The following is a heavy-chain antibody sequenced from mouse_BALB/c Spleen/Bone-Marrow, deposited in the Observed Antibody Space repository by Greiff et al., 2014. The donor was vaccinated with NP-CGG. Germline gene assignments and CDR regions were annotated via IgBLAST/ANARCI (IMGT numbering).Heavy chain of an antibody. V-gene: IGHV1S22*01. J-gene: IGHJ2*01. CDR3: TRRRGNYYCFDY. CDR1: GYTFTSYW. CDR2: IYPGSGST. Sequence: LQQSGSELVRPGASVKLSCKASGYTFTSYWMHWVKQRPGQGLEWIGNIYPGSGSTNYDEKFKSKATLTVDTSSSTAYMQLSSLTSEDSAVYYYTRRRGNYYCFDYWGQGTTLTVSS. D-gene: IGHD2-1*01.